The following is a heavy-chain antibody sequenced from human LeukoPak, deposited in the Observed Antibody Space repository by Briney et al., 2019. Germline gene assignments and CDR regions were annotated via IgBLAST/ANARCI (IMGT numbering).Heavy chain of an antibody. D-gene: IGHD3-16*02. CDR3: TTEETGYIWGSYRLRTDY. CDR1: GFTFSNAW. Sequence: GGSLRLSCAASGFTFSNAWMSWVRQAPGKGLEWVGRIKSKTDGGTTDYAAPVKGRFTISRDDSKNTLYLQMNSLKTEDTAVYYCTTEETGYIWGSYRLRTDYWGQGTLATVSS. V-gene: IGHV3-15*01. J-gene: IGHJ4*02. CDR2: IKSKTDGGTT.